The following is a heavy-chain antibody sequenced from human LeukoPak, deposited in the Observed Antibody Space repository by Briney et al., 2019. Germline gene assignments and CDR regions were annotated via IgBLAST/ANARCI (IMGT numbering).Heavy chain of an antibody. D-gene: IGHD6-13*01. CDR2: ISSSGSTI. CDR3: ARDRFPVVAAAGSDY. Sequence: GGSLRLSCAASGFTFSDYYMSWIRQAPGKGLGWVSYISSSGSTIYYADSVKGRFTISRDNAKNSLYLQMNSLRAEDTAVYYCARDRFPVVAAAGSDYWGQGTLVTVSS. J-gene: IGHJ4*02. CDR1: GFTFSDYY. V-gene: IGHV3-11*01.